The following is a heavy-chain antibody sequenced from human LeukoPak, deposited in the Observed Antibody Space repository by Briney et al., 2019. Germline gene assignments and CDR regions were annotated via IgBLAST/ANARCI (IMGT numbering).Heavy chain of an antibody. D-gene: IGHD3-22*01. Sequence: PGGSLRLSCVASGFTFNNYAMSWVRQAPGRGLEWASSTAGSGISKDYADSVKGRFTISKDKSKNTLYLQMDNLRAEDTGVYFCARLHTFYYDSSGYHYDYWGQGTLVTVSS. V-gene: IGHV3-23*01. CDR3: ARLHTFYYDSSGYHYDY. CDR1: GFTFNNYA. J-gene: IGHJ4*02. CDR2: TAGSGISK.